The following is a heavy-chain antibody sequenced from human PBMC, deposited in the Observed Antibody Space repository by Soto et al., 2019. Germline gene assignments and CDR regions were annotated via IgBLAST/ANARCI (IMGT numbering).Heavy chain of an antibody. V-gene: IGHV3-11*03. CDR3: ASNRYSSGWTHFAY. Sequence: GSLRLSCAASGFTFSDYYMSWIRQAPGKGLEWVSYISSSSSYTNYADSVKGRFTISRDNAKNSLYLQTNSLRAEDTAVYYCASNRYSSGWTHFAYRGQGTLVTVSS. J-gene: IGHJ4*02. D-gene: IGHD6-19*01. CDR1: GFTFSDYY. CDR2: ISSSSSYT.